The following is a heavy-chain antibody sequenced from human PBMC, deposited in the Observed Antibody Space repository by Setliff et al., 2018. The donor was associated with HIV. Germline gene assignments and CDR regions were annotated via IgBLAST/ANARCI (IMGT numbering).Heavy chain of an antibody. J-gene: IGHJ4*02. CDR3: AKGRPRIQVWEGFDY. CDR2: MYHSGTT. CDR1: GVSITSTNW. V-gene: IGHV4-4*02. D-gene: IGHD5-18*01. Sequence: PSETLSLTCAVSGVSITSTNWWNWVRQSPGKGLEWMGEMYHSGTTNYNPSLTSRVTISVDKSKNQFSLNLTSVTAADTAVYYCAKGRPRIQVWEGFDYWGQGILVTVSS.